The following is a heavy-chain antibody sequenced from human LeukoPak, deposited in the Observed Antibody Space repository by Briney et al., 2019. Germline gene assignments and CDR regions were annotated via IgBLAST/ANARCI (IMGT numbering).Heavy chain of an antibody. V-gene: IGHV3-30-3*01. CDR3: ARVVGYYYDSRVRAFDI. J-gene: IGHJ3*02. CDR1: GFTFSSYA. Sequence: GGSLRLSCAASGFTFSSYAMSWVRQAPGKGLEWVAVISYDGSNKYYADSVKGRFTISRDNSKNTLYLQMNSLRAEDTAVYYCARVVGYYYDSRVRAFDIWGQGTMVTVSS. CDR2: ISYDGSNK. D-gene: IGHD3-22*01.